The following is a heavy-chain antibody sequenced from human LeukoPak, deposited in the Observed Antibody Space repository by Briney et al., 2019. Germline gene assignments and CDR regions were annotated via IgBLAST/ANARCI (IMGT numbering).Heavy chain of an antibody. D-gene: IGHD1-26*01. CDR1: GYIFTSYG. J-gene: IGHJ4*02. CDR3: ARDPQQLVGATGGGFNF. V-gene: IGHV1-18*01. CDR2: ISAYNGNT. Sequence: ASVTVSCKASGYIFTSYGISWVRQAPGQGLEWMGWISAYNGNTNYAQMLQGRVTMTTDTSTSTAYMELRSLRSDDTAVYYCARDPQQLVGATGGGFNFWGQGTLVTVSS.